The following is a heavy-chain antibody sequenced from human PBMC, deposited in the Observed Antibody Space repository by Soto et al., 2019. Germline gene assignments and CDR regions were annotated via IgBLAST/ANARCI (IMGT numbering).Heavy chain of an antibody. CDR3: AKDIAPSFRPRVTALDI. Sequence: PGGSLRLPCAASGFTFDDYAMQWVRQAPGKGLEWVSGISWNSGSIGYADSVKGRFTISRDNAKNSLYLQMNSLRAEDTALYYCAKDIAPSFRPRVTALDIWGQGTMVTVSS. D-gene: IGHD3-10*01. V-gene: IGHV3-9*01. CDR1: GFTFDDYA. CDR2: ISWNSGSI. J-gene: IGHJ3*02.